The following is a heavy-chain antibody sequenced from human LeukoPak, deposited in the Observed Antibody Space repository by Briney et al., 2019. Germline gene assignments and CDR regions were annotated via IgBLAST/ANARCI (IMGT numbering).Heavy chain of an antibody. CDR3: ARDWAAYGYSTDY. Sequence: GSVKVSRKASGYTFTSYYMHWVRQAPGQGLEWMGIINPSGGSTSYAQKFQGRVTMTRDTSTSTVYMELSSLRSEDTAVYYCARDWAAYGYSTDYWGQGTLVTVSS. D-gene: IGHD5-18*01. CDR1: GYTFTSYY. V-gene: IGHV1-46*01. CDR2: INPSGGST. J-gene: IGHJ4*02.